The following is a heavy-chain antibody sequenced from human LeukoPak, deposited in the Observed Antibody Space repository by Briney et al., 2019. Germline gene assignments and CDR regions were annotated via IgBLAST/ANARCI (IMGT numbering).Heavy chain of an antibody. CDR3: ARVVPGTGFFY. CDR1: GFTLRTYS. D-gene: IGHD2-8*02. J-gene: IGHJ4*02. Sequence: PGGSLRLSCAASGFTLRTYSMNWVRQAPGKGLEWVSSISSSSSHIYYADSVKGRFTISRDNAKNSLYLQMNSLRAEDTAVYYCARVVPGTGFFYWGQGTLVTVSS. V-gene: IGHV3-21*01. CDR2: ISSSSSHI.